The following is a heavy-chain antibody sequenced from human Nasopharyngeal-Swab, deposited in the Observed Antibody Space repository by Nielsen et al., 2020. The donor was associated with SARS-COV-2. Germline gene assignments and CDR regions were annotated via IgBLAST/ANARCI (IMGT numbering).Heavy chain of an antibody. CDR2: IYYSGAT. CDR1: GGSILSSTYY. V-gene: IGHV4-39*02. D-gene: IGHD6-19*01. J-gene: IGHJ6*02. Sequence: SETLSLTCTVSGGSILSSTYYWGWIRQTPGKGLEWIGRIYYSGATYYNPPLKNRLTMSVDMSKNQFSLKLFSVTAADAAVYYCARDWMIAVAGYYYYYGMDVWGQGTTVTVSS. CDR3: ARDWMIAVAGYYYYYGMDV.